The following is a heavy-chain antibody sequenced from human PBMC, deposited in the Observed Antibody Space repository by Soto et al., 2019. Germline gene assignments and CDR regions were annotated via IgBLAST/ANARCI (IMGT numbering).Heavy chain of an antibody. Sequence: GWSLRLSCASSVFTVSSNYMSWVRQAPGKGLEWVSVIYSGGSTYYADSVKGRFTISRDNSKNTLYLQMNSLRAEDTAVYYCASNSLWFGELFQKPFDYWGQGTLVTVSS. CDR1: VFTVSSNY. CDR3: ASNSLWFGELFQKPFDY. V-gene: IGHV3-53*01. CDR2: IYSGGST. D-gene: IGHD3-10*01. J-gene: IGHJ4*02.